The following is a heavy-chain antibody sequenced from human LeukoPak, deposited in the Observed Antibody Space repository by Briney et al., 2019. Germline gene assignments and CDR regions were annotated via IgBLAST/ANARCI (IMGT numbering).Heavy chain of an antibody. CDR3: ARDHNWGPDY. V-gene: IGHV1-18*01. CDR1: GDRFISYG. Sequence: ASVKVSCKASGDRFISYGFTWVRQAPGQGLEWMGWISAYNGNTNFAQNFQGRVILTTDTPTSTVHMEVRSLRSDDSGVYYCARDHNWGPDYWGQGTLVSVSS. D-gene: IGHD7-27*01. CDR2: ISAYNGNT. J-gene: IGHJ4*02.